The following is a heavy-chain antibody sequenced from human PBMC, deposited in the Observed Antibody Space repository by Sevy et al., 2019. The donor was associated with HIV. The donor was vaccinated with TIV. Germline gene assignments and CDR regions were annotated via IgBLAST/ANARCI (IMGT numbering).Heavy chain of an antibody. CDR1: GYTFTSYY. Sequence: ASVKVSCKASGYTFTSYYMHWVRQAPGQGLEWMGIINPSGGSTSYAQKFQGRVTMTRDTSTSTVYMELSSLRSEDTAMYYCAREVTYSSYGDFGMDVWGQGTTVTVSS. CDR3: AREVTYSSYGDFGMDV. CDR2: INPSGGST. D-gene: IGHD4-4*01. J-gene: IGHJ6*02. V-gene: IGHV1-46*01.